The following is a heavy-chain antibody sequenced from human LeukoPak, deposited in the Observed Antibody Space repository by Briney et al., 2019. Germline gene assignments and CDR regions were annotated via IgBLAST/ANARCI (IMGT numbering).Heavy chain of an antibody. D-gene: IGHD3-22*01. Sequence: PSETLSLTCTVSGGSISSSCYYWGWLRPPPGKGLEWIGSIYYSGSTYYNPSLKSRVTISVDTSKNQFSLKLSSVTAADTAVYYCARASLFYDSSGYYGNFDYWGQGTLVTVSS. J-gene: IGHJ4*02. V-gene: IGHV4-39*07. CDR3: ARASLFYDSSGYYGNFDY. CDR2: IYYSGST. CDR1: GGSISSSCYY.